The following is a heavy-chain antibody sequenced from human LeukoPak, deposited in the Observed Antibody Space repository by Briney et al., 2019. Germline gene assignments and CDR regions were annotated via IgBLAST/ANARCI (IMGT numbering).Heavy chain of an antibody. J-gene: IGHJ5*02. Sequence: PSQTLSLTCTVSGGSISSGGYYWSWIRQHPGKGLEWIGYIYYSGSTYYNPSLKSRVTISVDTSKNQFSLKLSSVTAADTAVYYCARQAAAGSNWFDPWGQGTLVTVSS. CDR2: IYYSGST. D-gene: IGHD6-13*01. CDR3: ARQAAAGSNWFDP. CDR1: GGSISSGGYY. V-gene: IGHV4-31*03.